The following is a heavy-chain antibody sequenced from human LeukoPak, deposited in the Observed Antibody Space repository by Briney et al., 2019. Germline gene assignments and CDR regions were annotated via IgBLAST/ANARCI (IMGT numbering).Heavy chain of an antibody. J-gene: IGHJ4*02. D-gene: IGHD1-7*01. CDR2: IGTSSKNI. CDR3: ASGTVGNYALDY. V-gene: IGHV3-21*01. Sequence: GGALTLSCAASGLTFSRYNMNWVRQARGKGLEGVSSIGTSSKNIYYTDSVKGRFTISRDNAKHSLYLQVDSLRVEDTAVYFCASGTVGNYALDYWGQGTLVTVSS. CDR1: GLTFSRYN.